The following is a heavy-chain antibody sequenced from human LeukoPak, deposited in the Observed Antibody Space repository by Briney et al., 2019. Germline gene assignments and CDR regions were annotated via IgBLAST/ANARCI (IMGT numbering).Heavy chain of an antibody. CDR3: ARGTNYDSSGYGYFDY. CDR1: GGSISSYY. D-gene: IGHD3-22*01. J-gene: IGHJ4*02. V-gene: IGHV4-59*01. Sequence: PSQTLSLTCTVSGGSISSYYWSWIRQPSGKGPEWIGYIYYSGSTNYNPSLKSRVTISVDTSKNQFSLKLSSVTAADTAVYYCARGTNYDSSGYGYFDYWGQGTLVTVSS. CDR2: IYYSGST.